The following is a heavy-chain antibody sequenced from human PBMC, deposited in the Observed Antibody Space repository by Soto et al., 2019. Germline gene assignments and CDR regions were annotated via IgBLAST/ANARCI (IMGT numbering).Heavy chain of an antibody. V-gene: IGHV3-33*01. CDR1: GLPLRSYG. Sequence: GGSLTLSCGTSGLPLRSYGMHWVPPGPGKGRGWVGFIWYDGSNKYYADSVKGRFTISRDNSKNTLYLQMNSLRAEDTAVYYCARDRITIFGVVQSDYYYYGMDVWGQGTTVTVSS. CDR3: ARDRITIFGVVQSDYYYYGMDV. CDR2: IWYDGSNK. J-gene: IGHJ6*02. D-gene: IGHD3-3*01.